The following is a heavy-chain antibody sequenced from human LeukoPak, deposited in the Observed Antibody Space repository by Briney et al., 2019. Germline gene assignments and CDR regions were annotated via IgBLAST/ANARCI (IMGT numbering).Heavy chain of an antibody. V-gene: IGHV3-23*01. CDR1: GFTFSSSA. Sequence: GGSLRLSCAASGFTFSSSAMTWVCQAPGKGLEWVSGISGSGGSTYYADSVKGRFTISKDNSKNTLYLQMNSLRAEDTAVYYCAKDASPYYWGQGTLVTVSS. J-gene: IGHJ4*02. CDR3: AKDASPYY. CDR2: ISGSGGST.